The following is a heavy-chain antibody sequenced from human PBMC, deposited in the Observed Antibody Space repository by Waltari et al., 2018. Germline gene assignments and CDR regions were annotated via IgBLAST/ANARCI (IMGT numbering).Heavy chain of an antibody. CDR1: GFHFGDYA. D-gene: IGHD5-18*01. CDR2: IRSKTYGGTT. Sequence: DVQLAESGGGLVQPGRSMTLSCTTSGFHFGDYAISWLGQAPGKGLEWVGFIRSKTYGGTTEYGASVKGRFSISRDDSKSIAYLQMNSLKTEDTAIYYCTRVSGYTYGPDFDYWGQGTLVTVSS. CDR3: TRVSGYTYGPDFDY. J-gene: IGHJ4*02. V-gene: IGHV3-49*03.